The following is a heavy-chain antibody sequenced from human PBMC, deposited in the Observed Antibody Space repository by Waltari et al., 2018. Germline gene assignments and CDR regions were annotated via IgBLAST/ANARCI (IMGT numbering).Heavy chain of an antibody. CDR1: GGTFSSYA. J-gene: IGHJ5*02. Sequence: QVQLVQSGAEVKKPGSSVKVSCKASGGTFSSYAISWVRQAPGQGLEWMGGIIPSLGIANYAQKFQGRVTITADKSTSTAYMELSSLRSEDTAVYYCARDSGGNPYAAGYWFDPWGQGTLVTVSS. D-gene: IGHD2-8*01. CDR3: ARDSGGNPYAAGYWFDP. V-gene: IGHV1-69*10. CDR2: IIPSLGIA.